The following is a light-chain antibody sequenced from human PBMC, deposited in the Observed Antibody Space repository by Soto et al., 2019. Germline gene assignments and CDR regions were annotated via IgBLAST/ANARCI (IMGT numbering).Light chain of an antibody. CDR1: SSDVGSYNL. V-gene: IGLV2-23*02. Sequence: QSVLTQPASVSGSPGQSITISCTGTSSDVGSYNLVSWYQQHPGKAPKLRIYEVSKRPSGVSNRFSGSKSGNTASLTISGLQAEDEADYYCCSYAGSSTDVVFGGGTKLNVL. J-gene: IGLJ2*01. CDR2: EVS. CDR3: CSYAGSSTDVV.